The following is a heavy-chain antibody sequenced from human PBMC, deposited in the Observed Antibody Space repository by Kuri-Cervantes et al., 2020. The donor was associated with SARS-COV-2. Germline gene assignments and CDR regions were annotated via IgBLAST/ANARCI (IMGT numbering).Heavy chain of an antibody. Sequence: GGSLRLSCAASGFSLSTNVMAWVRQAPGKGLEWVSTMSGSGASTHYADSVKGRFTISRDNSKNMLYLQMYSLRAEDTAVYYCAKTSGYNYYFAYWGQGSLVTVSS. V-gene: IGHV3-23*01. CDR1: GFSLSTNV. CDR3: AKTSGYNYYFAY. D-gene: IGHD5-24*01. CDR2: MSGSGAST. J-gene: IGHJ4*02.